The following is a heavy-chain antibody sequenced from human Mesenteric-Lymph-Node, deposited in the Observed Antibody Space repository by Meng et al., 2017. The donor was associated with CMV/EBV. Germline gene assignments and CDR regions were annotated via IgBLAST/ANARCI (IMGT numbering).Heavy chain of an antibody. CDR1: GYTFTSYY. V-gene: IGHV1-46*01. CDR3: ARAEIMITFGGVILNGVFDY. CDR2: INPRGGST. J-gene: IGHJ4*02. Sequence: ASVKVSCKASGYTFTSYYMHWVRQAPGQGLEWMGTINPRGGSTSYAQKFQGRVTMTRDTSTSTVYMELSSLRSEDTAVYYCARAEIMITFGGVILNGVFDYWGQGTLVTVSS. D-gene: IGHD3-16*02.